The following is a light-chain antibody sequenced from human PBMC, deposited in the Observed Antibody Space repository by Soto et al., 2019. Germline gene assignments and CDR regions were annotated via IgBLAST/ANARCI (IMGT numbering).Light chain of an antibody. Sequence: ALTRPAFVTGSAVRSIPIIKNIISSSVCGYKYVSCYQQHPGKAPKLMIYDVTKRPSGVSNRFSGSKSGNTASLTISGLQAEDEADYYCSSYAGSSTLYVFGPGTKVTVL. CDR3: SSYAGSSTLYV. CDR2: DVT. CDR1: SSSVCGYKY. V-gene: IGLV2-14*01. J-gene: IGLJ1*01.